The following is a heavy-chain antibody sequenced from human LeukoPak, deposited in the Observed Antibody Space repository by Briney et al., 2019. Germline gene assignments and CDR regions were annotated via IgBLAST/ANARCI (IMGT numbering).Heavy chain of an antibody. V-gene: IGHV4-39*01. D-gene: IGHD3-16*01. CDR1: GGSISSNYYY. J-gene: IGHJ4*02. Sequence: SETLSLTCSVSGGSISSNYYYWGWIRQPPGKGLEWIGSIYYRGSTHYNPSLKSRLTISVDTSKNQFSLKLSSVTAADTAVYYCARFFYYDASRPPFWGQGTLVAVSS. CDR2: IYYRGST. CDR3: ARFFYYDASRPPF.